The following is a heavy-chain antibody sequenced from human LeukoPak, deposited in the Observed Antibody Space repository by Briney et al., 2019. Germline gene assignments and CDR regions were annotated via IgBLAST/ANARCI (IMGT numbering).Heavy chain of an antibody. CDR2: INWIGGST. V-gene: IGHV3-20*04. J-gene: IGHJ3*02. CDR1: GFIFDDYG. CDR3: ARDLGYKDYVSAFDI. D-gene: IGHD5-24*01. Sequence: GGSLRLSCAASGFIFDDYGMTWVRQTPGKGLELVSGINWIGGSTGYADSVKGRFTISRDNAKNSLYMHMNSLRAEDTALYFCARDLGYKDYVSAFDIWGQGTMVTVSS.